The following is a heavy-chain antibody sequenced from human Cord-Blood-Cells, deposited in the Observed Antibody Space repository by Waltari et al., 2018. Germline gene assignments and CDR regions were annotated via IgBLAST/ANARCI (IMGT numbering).Heavy chain of an antibody. CDR3: ARLVGATTIVFDY. V-gene: IGHV5-51*01. D-gene: IGHD1-26*01. Sequence: EVQLVQPGAEAKKPGESLKISCRGCGYSFTSYWLGWVAQMPGKGLEWMGFIYPGDSDTRYSPSFQGQVTISADKSISTAYLQWSSLKASDTAMYYCARLVGATTIVFDYWGQGTLVTVSS. CDR1: GYSFTSYW. CDR2: IYPGDSDT. J-gene: IGHJ4*02.